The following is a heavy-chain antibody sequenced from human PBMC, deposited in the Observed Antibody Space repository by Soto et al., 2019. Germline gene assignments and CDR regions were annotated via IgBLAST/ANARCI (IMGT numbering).Heavy chain of an antibody. V-gene: IGHV1-69*12. CDR1: GGTFSSYA. D-gene: IGHD6-6*01. CDR2: IIPIFGTA. Sequence: QVQLVQSGAEVKKPGSSVKVSCKASGGTFSSYAISWVRQAPGQGLEWMGGIIPIFGTANYAQKFQGRVTITADESTSTAYMELSSLRSEDTAVYYCASPGGYSSSSNYYYGMYVWGQGTTVTVSS. CDR3: ASPGGYSSSSNYYYGMYV. J-gene: IGHJ6*02.